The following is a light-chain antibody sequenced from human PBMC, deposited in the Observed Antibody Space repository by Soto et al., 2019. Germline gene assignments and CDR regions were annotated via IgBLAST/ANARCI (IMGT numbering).Light chain of an antibody. CDR2: DVS. V-gene: IGLV2-11*01. CDR1: SSDVGGYNY. CDR3: CSDAGSYTYV. J-gene: IGLJ1*01. Sequence: QSVLTQPRSVSGSPGQSVTISCTGTSSDVGGYNYVSWYQQHPGKAPKLMIYDVSKRPSGVPDRFSGSKSGNTASLTISGLQAEEEADYYCCSDAGSYTYVFGTGTKVTVL.